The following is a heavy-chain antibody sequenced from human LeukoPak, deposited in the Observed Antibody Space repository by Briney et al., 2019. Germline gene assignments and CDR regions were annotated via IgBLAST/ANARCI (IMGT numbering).Heavy chain of an antibody. CDR2: INHSGST. D-gene: IGHD2-15*01. CDR3: ARGTGGYCSGGSCYSGWLDP. CDR1: GGSFSGYY. V-gene: IGHV4-34*01. Sequence: PSETLSLTCAVYGGSFSGYYWSWIRQPPGKGLEWIGEINHSGSTNYNPSLKSRVTISVDTSKNQFSLKLSSVTAADTAVYYCARGTGGYCSGGSCYSGWLDPWGQGTLVTVSS. J-gene: IGHJ5*02.